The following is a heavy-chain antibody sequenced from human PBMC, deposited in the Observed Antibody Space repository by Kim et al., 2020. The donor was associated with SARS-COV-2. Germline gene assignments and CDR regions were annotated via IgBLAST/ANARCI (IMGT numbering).Heavy chain of an antibody. CDR3: ARDGGSIDGDYAPFDY. CDR1: GFTFSSYG. CDR2: ISYDGSNK. D-gene: IGHD4-17*01. V-gene: IGHV3-33*05. J-gene: IGHJ4*02. Sequence: GGSLRLSCAASGFTFSSYGMHWVRQAPGKGLEWVAVISYDGSNKYYADSVKGRFTISRDNSKNTLYLQMNSLRAEDTAVYYCARDGGSIDGDYAPFDYWGQGTLVTVSS.